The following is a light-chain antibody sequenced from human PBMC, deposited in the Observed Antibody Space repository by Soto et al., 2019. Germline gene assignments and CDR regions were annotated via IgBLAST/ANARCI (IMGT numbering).Light chain of an antibody. V-gene: IGKV3D-15*01. Sequence: EIVLTQSPGTLSLSPGERATLSCRASQSVSNTYLAWYQQKPGQAPRLLIYDASNRATGIPARFSGSGSGTEFTLTISSLQSEDFAVYYCQQYNNWPPWTFGQGTKVDIK. J-gene: IGKJ1*01. CDR1: QSVSNTY. CDR3: QQYNNWPPWT. CDR2: DAS.